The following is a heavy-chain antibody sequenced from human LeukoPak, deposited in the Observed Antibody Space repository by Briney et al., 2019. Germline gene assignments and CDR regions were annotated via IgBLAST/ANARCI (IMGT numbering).Heavy chain of an antibody. CDR2: INHSGST. CDR1: GGSFSGYY. CDR3: ARGRRAGDV. J-gene: IGHJ6*04. Sequence: PSETLSLTCAVYGGSFSGYYWSWIRQPPGKGLEWIGEINHSGSTNYNPSLKSRVTISVDTSKNQFSLKLSSVTAADTAVYYCARGRRAGDVWGKGTTATVSS. V-gene: IGHV4-34*01.